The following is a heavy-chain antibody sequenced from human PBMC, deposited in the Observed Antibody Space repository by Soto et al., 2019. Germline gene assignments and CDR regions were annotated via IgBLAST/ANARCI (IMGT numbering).Heavy chain of an antibody. CDR3: ARVRGCISTSCYYWFYP. V-gene: IGHV1-69*13. J-gene: IGHJ5*02. CDR2: IIPIFGTA. Sequence: ASVKVSCKAVRYIFTNYGVSWVRQAPGQGLEWMGGIIPIFGTANYAQKFQGRVTITADESTSTAYMELSSLRSEDTAVYYCARVRGCISTSCYYWFYPWGQGTLVTVSS. CDR1: RYIFTNYG. D-gene: IGHD2-2*01.